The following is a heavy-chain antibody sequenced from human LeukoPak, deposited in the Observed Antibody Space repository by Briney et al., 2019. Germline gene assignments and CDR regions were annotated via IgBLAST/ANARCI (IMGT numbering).Heavy chain of an antibody. CDR3: ARCRGYSGYDYYYYGMDV. CDR2: IIPILGIA. J-gene: IGHJ6*02. CDR1: GGTFSSYA. D-gene: IGHD5-12*01. Sequence: GASVKVSYKASGGTFSSYAISWVRQAPGQGLEWMGRIIPILGIANYAQKFQGRVTITADKSTSTAYMELSSLRSEDTAVYYCARCRGYSGYDYYYYGMDVWGQGTTVTVSS. V-gene: IGHV1-69*04.